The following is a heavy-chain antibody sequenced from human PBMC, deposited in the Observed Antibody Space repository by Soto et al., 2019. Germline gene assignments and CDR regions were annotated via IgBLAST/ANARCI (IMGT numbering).Heavy chain of an antibody. Sequence: ASVKVSCKASGYTFTSYDINWVRQATGQGLEGMGWMNPNSGNTGYAQKFQGRVTMTRYTSISTAYMELSSLRSEDAAVYYYARGRTLLEWLLSDYYYYGMDVWGQGTTVTVSS. V-gene: IGHV1-8*01. J-gene: IGHJ6*02. CDR3: ARGRTLLEWLLSDYYYYGMDV. D-gene: IGHD3-3*01. CDR2: MNPNSGNT. CDR1: GYTFTSYD.